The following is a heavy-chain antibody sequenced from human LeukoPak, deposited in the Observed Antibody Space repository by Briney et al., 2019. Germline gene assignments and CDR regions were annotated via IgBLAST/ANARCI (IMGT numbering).Heavy chain of an antibody. J-gene: IGHJ6*04. V-gene: IGHV3-9*01. CDR1: GFDFEDFA. D-gene: IGHD3-10*02. CDR3: AELGITMIGGV. Sequence: GGSLRLSCAASGFDFEDFAMHWVRQAPGKGLEWVSGISWNSGSIGYADSVKGRFTISRDNAKNSLYLQMNSLRAEDTAVYYCAELGITMIGGVWGKGTTVTISS. CDR2: ISWNSGSI.